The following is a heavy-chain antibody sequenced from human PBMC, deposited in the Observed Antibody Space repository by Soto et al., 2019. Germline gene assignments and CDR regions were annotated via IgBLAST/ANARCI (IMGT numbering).Heavy chain of an antibody. D-gene: IGHD3-22*01. J-gene: IGHJ4*02. CDR1: GFTFSSYA. CDR3: AKVFYYYDSSGCYYFDY. Sequence: GGSLRLSXAASGFTFSSYAVSWVRQAPGKGPEWISSISGSGSTIYYADSVKGRFTISRDNSKNTLYLQMSSLRAEDTAVYYCAKVFYYYDSSGCYYFDYWGQGTLVTVSS. V-gene: IGHV3-23*01. CDR2: ISGSGSTI.